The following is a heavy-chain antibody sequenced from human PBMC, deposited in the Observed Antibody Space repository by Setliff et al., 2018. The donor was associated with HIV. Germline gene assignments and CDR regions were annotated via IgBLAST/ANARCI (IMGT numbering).Heavy chain of an antibody. CDR1: GGSISSGSHY. CDR2: IYTSGRT. J-gene: IGHJ4*02. Sequence: SETLSLTCTVSGGSISSGSHYWSWIRQPAGKGLEWIGLIYTSGRTNYNPSLKSRVTISVDRSKNQFSLNLSSVTAADTALYYCASLFHDTSAPWLYYFDYWGQGTQVTVSS. D-gene: IGHD3-22*01. CDR3: ASLFHDTSAPWLYYFDY. V-gene: IGHV4-61*02.